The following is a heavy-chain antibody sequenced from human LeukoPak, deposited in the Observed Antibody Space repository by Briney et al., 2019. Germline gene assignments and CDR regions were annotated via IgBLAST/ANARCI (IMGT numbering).Heavy chain of an antibody. CDR1: GFTFSSYS. V-gene: IGHV3-48*04. Sequence: GGSLRLSCAASGFTFSSYSMNWVRQAPGKGLEWVSYISSSSSTIYYADSVKGRFTISRDNAKSSLYLQMNSLRAEDTAVYYCARDHYYDSSGYYAAWGQGTLVTVSS. D-gene: IGHD3-22*01. J-gene: IGHJ5*02. CDR3: ARDHYYDSSGYYAA. CDR2: ISSSSSTI.